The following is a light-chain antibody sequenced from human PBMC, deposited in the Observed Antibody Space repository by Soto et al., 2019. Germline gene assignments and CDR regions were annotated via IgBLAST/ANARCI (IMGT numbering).Light chain of an antibody. CDR3: QQYGSARPIT. CDR1: QSFSSSY. V-gene: IGKV3-20*01. CDR2: GSS. Sequence: EIVLTQSPGTLSLSPGERATLSCRASQSFSSSYLALYQQKPGQAPTPLIYGSSSRATGIPNRVSGSGSGSDFALTISILEPEDFAVYYCQQYGSARPITFGQGTRLEI. J-gene: IGKJ5*01.